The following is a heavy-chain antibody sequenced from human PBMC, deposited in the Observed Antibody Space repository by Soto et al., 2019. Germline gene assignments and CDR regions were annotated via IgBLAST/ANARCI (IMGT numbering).Heavy chain of an antibody. Sequence: QVQLVQSGAEVKKPGASVKVSCKASGYTFTSYGISWVRQAPGQGLEWMGWISAYNGNTNYAQKLQGRVTMTTDTSTSTAYMELRRLRSDDTAVYYCARAYCSSTSCYERDYYYYGMDVWGQGTTVTVSS. CDR1: GYTFTSYG. D-gene: IGHD2-2*01. CDR2: ISAYNGNT. V-gene: IGHV1-18*01. J-gene: IGHJ6*02. CDR3: ARAYCSSTSCYERDYYYYGMDV.